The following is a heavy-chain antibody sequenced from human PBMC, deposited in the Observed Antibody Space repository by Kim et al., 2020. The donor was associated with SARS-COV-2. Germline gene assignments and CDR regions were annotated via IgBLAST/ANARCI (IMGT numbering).Heavy chain of an antibody. CDR3: ARDRTGEDYDDYGLDL. D-gene: IGHD4-17*01. J-gene: IGHJ2*01. V-gene: IGHV4-30-2*05. Sequence: SLKSRVTISVDTSKNQFSLKLSSVTAADTAVYYCARDRTGEDYDDYGLDLWGRGTLVTVSS.